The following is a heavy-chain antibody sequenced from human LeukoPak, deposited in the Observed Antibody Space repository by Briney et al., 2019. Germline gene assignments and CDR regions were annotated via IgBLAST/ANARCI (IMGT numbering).Heavy chain of an antibody. CDR3: GSTNYNPSLKSRVTISVDTSKNQFSLKLSSVTAAHTAVYYCARQNTYYDFWSGSYGMDV. J-gene: IGHJ6*02. CDR1: GGSISSYY. CDR2: IYYSGST. V-gene: IGHV4-59*08. D-gene: IGHD3-10*01. Sequence: SETLSLTCTVSGGSISSYYWSWIRQPPGKGLEWIGYIYYSGSTNCNPSLKSRVTISVDTSKNQFSLKLSSVTAADTAVYYSGSTNYNPSLKSRVTISVDTSKNQFSLKLSSVTAAHTAVYYCARQNTYYDFWSGSYGMDVWGQGTTVTVSS.